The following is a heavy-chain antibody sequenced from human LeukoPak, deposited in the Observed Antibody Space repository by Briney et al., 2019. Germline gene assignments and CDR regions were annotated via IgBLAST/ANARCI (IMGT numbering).Heavy chain of an antibody. Sequence: SETLSLTCAVYGGSFSGYYWSWIRQPPGKGLEWIGEINHSGSTNYNPSLKSRVTISVGTSKNQFSLKLSSVTAADTAVYYCARGGGWFGELRGYLQHWGQGTLVTVSS. J-gene: IGHJ1*01. CDR3: ARGGGWFGELRGYLQH. CDR1: GGSFSGYY. V-gene: IGHV4-34*01. D-gene: IGHD3-10*01. CDR2: INHSGST.